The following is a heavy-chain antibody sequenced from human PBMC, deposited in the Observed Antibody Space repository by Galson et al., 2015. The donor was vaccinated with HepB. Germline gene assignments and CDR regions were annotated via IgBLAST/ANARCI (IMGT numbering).Heavy chain of an antibody. CDR3: ARDSTSYEDYFDP. D-gene: IGHD4/OR15-4a*01. Sequence: SLRLSCAASGFTFSNYWMSWVRQAAGKGLEWVGNIKQDGSERYYVDSVKGRFTISRDNAKNSLYLQMNSLRAEDTAVYYCARDSTSYEDYFDPWGQGTLVTVSS. CDR2: IKQDGSER. V-gene: IGHV3-7*01. J-gene: IGHJ5*02. CDR1: GFTFSNYW.